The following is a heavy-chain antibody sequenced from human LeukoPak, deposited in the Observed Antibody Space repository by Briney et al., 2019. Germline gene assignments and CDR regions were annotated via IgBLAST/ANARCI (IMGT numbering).Heavy chain of an antibody. J-gene: IGHJ6*03. CDR3: ARGIVIVPAALANYYYMDV. D-gene: IGHD2-2*01. CDR1: GYTFTGYY. CDR2: INPNSGGT. V-gene: IGHV1-2*02. Sequence: ASVKVSCKASGYTFTGYYMHWVRQAPGQGLEWMGWINPNSGGTNYAQKFQGRVTMIRDTSISTAYMELSRLRSDDTAVYYCARGIVIVPAALANYYYMDVWGKGTTVTVSS.